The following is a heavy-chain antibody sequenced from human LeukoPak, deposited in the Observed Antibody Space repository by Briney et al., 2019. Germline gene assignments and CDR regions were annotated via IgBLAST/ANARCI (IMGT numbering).Heavy chain of an antibody. J-gene: IGHJ5*02. D-gene: IGHD5-18*01. Sequence: GGSLRLSCAASGFTVSSNYMSWVRQAPGKGLEWVSVIYSGGSTYYADSVKGRFTISRDNAKNSLYLQMNSLRAEDTALYYCGASYGLWGYIWFDPWGQGTLVTVSS. CDR2: IYSGGST. CDR3: GASYGLWGYIWFDP. V-gene: IGHV3-53*05. CDR1: GFTVSSNY.